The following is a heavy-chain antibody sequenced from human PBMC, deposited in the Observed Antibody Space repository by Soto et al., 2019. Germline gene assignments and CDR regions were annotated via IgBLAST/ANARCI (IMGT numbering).Heavy chain of an antibody. J-gene: IGHJ4*02. V-gene: IGHV2-5*02. CDR2: IYWDDDK. Sequence: QITLKESGPTLVKPTQTLTLTCTFSGFSLTTTGMAVGWIRQPPGKAPEWLALIYWDDDKRYNPSLRGRLTITQDTSKNQVVFTMTNMDPVDTATYFCAHRLEATGLFDYWGQGTLVTVSS. CDR1: GFSLTTTGMA. D-gene: IGHD1-1*01. CDR3: AHRLEATGLFDY.